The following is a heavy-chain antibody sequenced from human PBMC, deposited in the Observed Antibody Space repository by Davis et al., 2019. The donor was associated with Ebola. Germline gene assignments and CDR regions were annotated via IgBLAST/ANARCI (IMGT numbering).Heavy chain of an antibody. CDR3: ARSGGVNWFDP. Sequence: LRLSCTVSGGSISSGDYYWSWIRQPPGKGLEWIGYIYYSGSTYYNPSLKSRVTISVDTSKNQFSLKLSSVTAADTAVYYCARSGGVNWFDPWGQGTLVTVSS. D-gene: IGHD1-26*01. CDR2: IYYSGST. CDR1: GGSISSGDYY. V-gene: IGHV4-30-4*01. J-gene: IGHJ5*02.